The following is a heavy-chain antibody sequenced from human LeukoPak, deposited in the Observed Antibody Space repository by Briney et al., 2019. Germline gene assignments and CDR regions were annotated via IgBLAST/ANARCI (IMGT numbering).Heavy chain of an antibody. J-gene: IGHJ4*02. D-gene: IGHD4-17*01. Sequence: GGSLRLSCAASGFTFSNYWMSWVRQAPGKGLEWVANINQVGSEKYYVDSVKGRFTISRDNTKHSLYPQVNSLRADDTAVYYCAREKAYGEYRFGYWGQGTLVTVSS. CDR3: AREKAYGEYRFGY. CDR1: GFTFSNYW. V-gene: IGHV3-7*01. CDR2: INQVGSEK.